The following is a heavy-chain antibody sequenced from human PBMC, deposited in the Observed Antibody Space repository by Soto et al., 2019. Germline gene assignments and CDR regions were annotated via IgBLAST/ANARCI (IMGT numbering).Heavy chain of an antibody. D-gene: IGHD2-2*01. V-gene: IGHV1-18*01. CDR3: ARLGYCSSTSCYAGEFGFDY. CDR2: ISAYNGNT. J-gene: IGHJ4*02. Sequence: GASVKVSCKASGYTFTSYGISWVRQAPGQGLEWMGWISAYNGNTNYAQKLQGRVTMTTDTSTSTAYMELRSLRSDDTAVYYCARLGYCSSTSCYAGEFGFDYWGQGTLVTVSS. CDR1: GYTFTSYG.